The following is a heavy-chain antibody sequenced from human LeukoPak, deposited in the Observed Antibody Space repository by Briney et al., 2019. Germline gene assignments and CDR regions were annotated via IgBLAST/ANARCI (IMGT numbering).Heavy chain of an antibody. J-gene: IGHJ4*02. CDR2: INPNSGGT. Sequence: GASVKVSCKASGYTFTGYYMHWVRQAPGQGLEWMGRINPNSGGTNYAQKFQGRVTMTRDTSISTAYMELSRLRSDDTAVYYCAREIGITMVRGDPYYFDYWGQGTLVTVSS. D-gene: IGHD3-10*01. CDR3: AREIGITMVRGDPYYFDY. CDR1: GYTFTGYY. V-gene: IGHV1-2*06.